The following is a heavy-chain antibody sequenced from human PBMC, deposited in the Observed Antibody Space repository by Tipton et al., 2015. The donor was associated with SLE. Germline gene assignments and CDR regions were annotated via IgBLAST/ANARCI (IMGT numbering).Heavy chain of an antibody. CDR3: AREGNWAGEVDY. Sequence: SLRLSCAASGFTFSSYTMHWVRQAPGKGLEWVAVISYDGSNKYYADSVKGRFTISRDSSKNMLSLQMSGLRAEDTAVYYCAREGNWAGEVDYWGQGTLVTVSS. J-gene: IGHJ4*02. D-gene: IGHD7-27*01. V-gene: IGHV3-30*04. CDR1: GFTFSSYT. CDR2: ISYDGSNK.